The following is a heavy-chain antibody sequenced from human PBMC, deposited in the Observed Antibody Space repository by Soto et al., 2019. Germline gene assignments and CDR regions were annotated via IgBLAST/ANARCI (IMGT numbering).Heavy chain of an antibody. CDR3: ERGERYFDWLVERSSPNWFDP. CDR2: INPNSGGT. J-gene: IGHJ5*02. D-gene: IGHD3-9*01. Sequence: ASVKVSCKASGYTFTGYYMHWVRQAPGQGLEWMGWINPNSGGTNYAQKFQGRVTMTRDTPSSTAYMELSRLRSDDTAVYYCERGERYFDWLVERSSPNWFDPWGQGTLVTCPQ. V-gene: IGHV1-2*02. CDR1: GYTFTGYY.